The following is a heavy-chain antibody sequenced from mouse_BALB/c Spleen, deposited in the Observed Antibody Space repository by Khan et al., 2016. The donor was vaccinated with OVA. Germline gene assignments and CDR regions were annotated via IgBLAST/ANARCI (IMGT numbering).Heavy chain of an antibody. CDR2: IYPGSATA. Sequence: QVQLQQPGPDLVKPGASVKISCKASGYTFTDYYINWVKQKPGQGLEWIGWIYPGSATAKYNEKFKGKATLTVDTSSSTAFMQLSSLTSEDTAVYFCAGRFDFWGQGTTLTVSS. J-gene: IGHJ2*01. CDR3: AGRFDF. V-gene: IGHV1-84*02. CDR1: GYTFTDYY.